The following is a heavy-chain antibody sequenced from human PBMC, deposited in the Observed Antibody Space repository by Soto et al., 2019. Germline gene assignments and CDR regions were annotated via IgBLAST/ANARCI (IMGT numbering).Heavy chain of an antibody. D-gene: IGHD1-1*01. V-gene: IGHV3-23*01. Sequence: VHLLQSGGGLVQPGGSLRLSCATSGFTLSNSVMSWVRQAPGKGLEWVSTIAGKTYYSDSVKGRFTISRDNSQSTLYRQLNSLRAEDTAVYYCARKIDVPTGMLDHWGQGTLVTVSS. CDR1: GFTLSNSV. CDR3: ARKIDVPTGMLDH. CDR2: IAGKT. J-gene: IGHJ4*02.